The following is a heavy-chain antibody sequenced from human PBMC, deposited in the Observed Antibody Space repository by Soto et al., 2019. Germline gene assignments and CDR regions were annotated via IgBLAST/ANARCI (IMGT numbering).Heavy chain of an antibody. CDR3: ARIQYCSGGSCYYNWFDP. J-gene: IGHJ5*02. D-gene: IGHD2-15*01. CDR1: GFSLSNARMG. Sequence: QVTLKESGPVLVKPTETLTLTCTVSGFSLSNARMGVSWIRQPPGKALEWLAHIFSNDEKYYSTSLKSRLTISKDTSKSQVVLTMTNRDPVDTATYYCARIQYCSGGSCYYNWFDPWGQGTLVTVSS. CDR2: IFSNDEK. V-gene: IGHV2-26*01.